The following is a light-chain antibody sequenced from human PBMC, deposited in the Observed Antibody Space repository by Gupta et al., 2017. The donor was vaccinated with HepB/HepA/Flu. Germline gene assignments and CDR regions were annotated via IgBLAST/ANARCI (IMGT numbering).Light chain of an antibody. J-gene: IGLJ2*01. Sequence: SYELTQPPSVSVSTGQTARNTCGGDALPKQYAYWYQQKPGQAPVLVIYKDSERPSGIPERFSGSSSGTTVTLTISGVQAEDEADYYCQSADSSGTYPVVFGGGTKLTVL. CDR2: KDS. V-gene: IGLV3-25*03. CDR3: QSADSSGTYPVV. CDR1: ALPKQY.